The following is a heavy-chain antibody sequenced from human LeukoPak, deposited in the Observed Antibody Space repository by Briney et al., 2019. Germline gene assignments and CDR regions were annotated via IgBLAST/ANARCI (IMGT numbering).Heavy chain of an antibody. J-gene: IGHJ6*02. CDR1: GDSISSGGYY. D-gene: IGHD5/OR15-5a*01. V-gene: IGHV4-30-2*01. Sequence: PSQTLSLTCSVSGDSISSGGYYWSWIRQPPGKGLEWIGYTFHSGSTYYNPSLKGRVTISEDRSNNQFSLKLRYVTAADTAVYYCARVDFMSTMGDWYKYYGMDVWGQGTTVTVSS. CDR2: TFHSGST. CDR3: ARVDFMSTMGDWYKYYGMDV.